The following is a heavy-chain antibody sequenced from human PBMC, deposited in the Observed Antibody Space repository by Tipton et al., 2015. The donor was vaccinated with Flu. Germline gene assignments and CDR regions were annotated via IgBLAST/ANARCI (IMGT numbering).Heavy chain of an antibody. CDR2: NNHSGST. CDR1: GGSFSGYY. J-gene: IGHJ3*02. Sequence: TLSLTCAVYGGSFSGYYWSWIRQPPGKGLEWIGENNHSGSTNYNPSLKSRVTISVDTSKNQFSLKLSSVTAADTAVYYCARRGSGSYYRRSRGAFDIWGQGTMVTVSS. D-gene: IGHD1-26*01. CDR3: ARRGSGSYYRRSRGAFDI. V-gene: IGHV4-34*01.